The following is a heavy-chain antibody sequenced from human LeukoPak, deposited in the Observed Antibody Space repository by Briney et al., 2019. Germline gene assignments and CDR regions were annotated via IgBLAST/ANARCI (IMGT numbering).Heavy chain of an antibody. V-gene: IGHV4-4*02. Sequence: SETLSLTCAVSGDSISTTHWWTWVRQPPGKGLEWIGEIYHSGTTNYNPSLKSRVTISVDKSKNQFSLKLSSVTAADTAMYYCARDQWLLRGGDHDAFDIWGQGTMVTVSS. D-gene: IGHD3-22*01. CDR3: ARDQWLLRGGDHDAFDI. CDR1: GDSISTTHW. CDR2: IYHSGTT. J-gene: IGHJ3*02.